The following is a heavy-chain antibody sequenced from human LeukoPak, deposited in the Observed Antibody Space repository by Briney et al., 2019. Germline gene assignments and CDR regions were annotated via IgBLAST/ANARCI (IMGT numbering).Heavy chain of an antibody. V-gene: IGHV3-30*04. Sequence: PGGSLRLSCTASGFTFSSYDMYWARQSPGKGLEGVAVIAYDGSDKFYADSVKGRFTISRDSSKNTLYLQMNSLRPEDTAVYYCARARPSMWIDYWGQGTLVTVSS. CDR3: ARARPSMWIDY. J-gene: IGHJ4*02. CDR2: IAYDGSDK. CDR1: GFTFSSYD. D-gene: IGHD5-12*01.